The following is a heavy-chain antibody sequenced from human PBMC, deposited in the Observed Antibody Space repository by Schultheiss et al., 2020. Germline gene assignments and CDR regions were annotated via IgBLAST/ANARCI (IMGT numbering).Heavy chain of an antibody. V-gene: IGHV3-48*01. J-gene: IGHJ4*02. CDR3: ARETRLDLDS. CDR1: GFTFSAYS. CDR2: ISSSGSTI. D-gene: IGHD1-14*01. Sequence: GGSLRLSCAASGFTFSAYSMSWVRQAPGQGLEWVSYISSSGSTIYYADSVKGRFTISRDNAKNSLYPQMNSLRAEDTAVYSCARETRLDLDSWGQGTLVTVSS.